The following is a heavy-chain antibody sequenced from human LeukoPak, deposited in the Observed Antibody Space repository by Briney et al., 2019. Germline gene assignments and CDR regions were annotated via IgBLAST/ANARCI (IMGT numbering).Heavy chain of an antibody. CDR1: GFTFSSYG. D-gene: IGHD3-16*02. CDR3: ARAQLRLGELSLDY. CDR2: IWYDGSNK. J-gene: IGHJ4*02. Sequence: PGRSLRLSCAASGFTFSSYGMHWVRQAPGKGLEWVAVIWYDGSNKYYADSVKGRFTISRDNSKNTLYLQMNSPRAEDTAVYYCARAQLRLGELSLDYWGQGTLVTVSS. V-gene: IGHV3-33*01.